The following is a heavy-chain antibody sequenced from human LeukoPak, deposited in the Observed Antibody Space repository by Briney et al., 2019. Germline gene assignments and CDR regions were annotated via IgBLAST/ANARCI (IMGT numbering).Heavy chain of an antibody. CDR3: ARDRSIAVNYYFDY. Sequence: ASVKVSCKASGYTFTGYYMHWVRQAPGQGLEWMGWINPNSGGTNYAQQFQGRVTMTRDTAISTAYMELSRLRSDDTAVYYCARDRSIAVNYYFDYWGQGTLVTVSS. V-gene: IGHV1-2*02. J-gene: IGHJ4*02. CDR2: INPNSGGT. D-gene: IGHD6-19*01. CDR1: GYTFTGYY.